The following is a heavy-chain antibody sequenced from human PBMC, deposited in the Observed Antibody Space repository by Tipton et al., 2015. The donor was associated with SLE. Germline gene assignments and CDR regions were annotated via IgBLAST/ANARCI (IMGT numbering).Heavy chain of an antibody. D-gene: IGHD2-2*03. CDR1: GGSISSYY. J-gene: IGHJ4*02. CDR2: IYYSGST. V-gene: IGHV4-59*12. Sequence: TLSLTCTVSGGSISSYYWSWIRQSPGKGLEWIGYIYYSGSTNYNPSLKSRVTISVDTSKNQFSLKLSSVTAADTAVYYCARDWGGYCSSTSCLGGFDYWGQGTLVTVSS. CDR3: ARDWGGYCSSTSCLGGFDY.